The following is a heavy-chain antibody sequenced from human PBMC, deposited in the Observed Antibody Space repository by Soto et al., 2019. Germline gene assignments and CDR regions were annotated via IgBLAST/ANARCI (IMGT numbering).Heavy chain of an antibody. CDR2: ISSSSDST. J-gene: IGHJ4*02. Sequence: GGSLRLSCVGSGFSFSEHSMNWVRQAPGKGLQWVSYISSSSDSTYYADSVKGRFTVSRDNAKNALFLQMNSLRDDDTATYYCARLPKGSLVTAWGQGVRVTVSS. V-gene: IGHV3-48*02. CDR1: GFSFSEHS. D-gene: IGHD2-21*02. CDR3: ARLPKGSLVTA.